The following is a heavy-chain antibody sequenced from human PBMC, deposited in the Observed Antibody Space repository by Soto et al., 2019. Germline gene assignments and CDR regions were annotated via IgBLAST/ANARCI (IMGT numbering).Heavy chain of an antibody. CDR3: ARKVATFNVDH. Sequence: ASVKVSCKASGYMFTGYYMHWVRQAPGQGLEWMGWINPDSGGTNYDQKFRGRVTMTRDTSISTAYMELSSLRSDDTAVYYCARKVATFNVDHWGQGTLVTVSS. J-gene: IGHJ4*02. V-gene: IGHV1-2*02. CDR2: INPDSGGT. D-gene: IGHD5-12*01. CDR1: GYMFTGYY.